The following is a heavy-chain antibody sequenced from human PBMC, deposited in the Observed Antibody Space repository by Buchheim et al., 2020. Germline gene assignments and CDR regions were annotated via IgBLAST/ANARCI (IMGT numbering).Heavy chain of an antibody. D-gene: IGHD2-21*01. Sequence: EVQLLQSGGGLKQPGGSLRLSCVTSGFTLTNEALSWVRQAPGKGLEWVSAIAGRDGKTYYADSVKGRFTISRDTSKNTVYLQLNSLGVEDTATYYCAREHWYGKYSAYFDYWGQGTL. V-gene: IGHV3-23*01. CDR1: GFTLTNEA. CDR2: IAGRDGKT. CDR3: AREHWYGKYSAYFDY. J-gene: IGHJ4*02.